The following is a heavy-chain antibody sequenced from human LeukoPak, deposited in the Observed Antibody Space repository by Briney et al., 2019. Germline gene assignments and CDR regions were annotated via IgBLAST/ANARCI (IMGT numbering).Heavy chain of an antibody. J-gene: IGHJ5*02. Sequence: GEPLKISCKGSGYSFTNYWIGWVRQTPGKGLEWMGIINPDDSEIKYSPSLQGQVTISADKSISTAYLQWSSLKASDTAMYYCARQEYCSGGSCYTWFDPWGQGTLVTVSS. CDR1: GYSFTNYW. CDR3: ARQEYCSGGSCYTWFDP. D-gene: IGHD2-15*01. CDR2: INPDDSEI. V-gene: IGHV5-51*01.